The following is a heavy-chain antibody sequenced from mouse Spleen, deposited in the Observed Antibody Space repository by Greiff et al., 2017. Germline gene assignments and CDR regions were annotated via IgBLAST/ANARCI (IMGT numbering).Heavy chain of an antibody. CDR1: GFTFCSYA. Sequence: EVHLVESGGGLVKLGGSLKLSCAASGFTFCSYAMSWVRQTPEKRLEWVATISSGGGNTYYPDSVKGRFTISRDNAKNTLYLQMSSLKSEDTAMYYCARHKGSYDYEGLFFDYWGQGTTLTVSS. J-gene: IGHJ2*01. CDR3: ARHKGSYDYEGLFFDY. D-gene: IGHD2-4*01. V-gene: IGHV5-9-3*01. CDR2: ISSGGGNT.